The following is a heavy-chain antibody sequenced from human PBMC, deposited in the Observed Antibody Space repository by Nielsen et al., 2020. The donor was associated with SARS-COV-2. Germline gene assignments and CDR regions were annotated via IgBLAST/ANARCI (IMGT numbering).Heavy chain of an antibody. CDR2: ISTDGTA. J-gene: IGHJ6*02. V-gene: IGHV3-66*01. CDR1: GFTVIINY. CDR3: AGDKWGRMDV. Sequence: GRSLRPSCPPTGFTVIINYMSCASHPAGIGLEWVSVISTDGTASYADSMKGRFTVSRDNSKKTVSLQMNSLRAEETAVFSCAGDKWGRMDVWGQGTTVTVSS. D-gene: IGHD7-27*01.